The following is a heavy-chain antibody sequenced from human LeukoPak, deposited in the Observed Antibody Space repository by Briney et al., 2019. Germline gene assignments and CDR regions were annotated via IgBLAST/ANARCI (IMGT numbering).Heavy chain of an antibody. CDR1: GFTFTNYN. CDR2: ISAYNGNT. Sequence: ASVKVSCKASGFTFTNYNMHWVRQAPGQGLEWMGWISAYNGNTNYAQKLQGRVTMTTDTSTSTAHMELRSLRSDDTAVYYCARDLGIAVAGTGHWGQGTLVTVSS. V-gene: IGHV1-18*01. CDR3: ARDLGIAVAGTGH. J-gene: IGHJ4*02. D-gene: IGHD6-19*01.